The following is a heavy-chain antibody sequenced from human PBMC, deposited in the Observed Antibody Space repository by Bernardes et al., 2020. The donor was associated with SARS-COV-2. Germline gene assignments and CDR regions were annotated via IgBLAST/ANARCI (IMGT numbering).Heavy chain of an antibody. CDR2: ISGSGGST. CDR1: GFTFSSYA. V-gene: IGHV3-23*01. Sequence: GGSLRLSCAASGFTFSSYAMSWVRQAPGKGLEWVSAISGSGGSTYYADSVKGRFTISRDNSKNTLYLQMNSLRAEDTAVYYCAKDRRRAGLGFWSGYYGGAFDIWGQGTMVTVSS. D-gene: IGHD3-3*01. CDR3: AKDRRRAGLGFWSGYYGGAFDI. J-gene: IGHJ3*02.